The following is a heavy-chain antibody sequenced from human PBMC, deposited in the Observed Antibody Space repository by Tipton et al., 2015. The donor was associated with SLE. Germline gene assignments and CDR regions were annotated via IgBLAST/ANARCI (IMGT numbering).Heavy chain of an antibody. CDR1: GGSISSSSYY. V-gene: IGHV4-61*05. CDR3: ARGGRFLEWLTY. D-gene: IGHD3-3*01. J-gene: IGHJ4*02. CDR2: IYYSGST. Sequence: TLSLTCTVSGGSISSSSYYWSWIRQPPGKGLEWIGYIYYSGSTKYNPSLKSRVTISVDTSKNQFSLKLSSVTAADTAVYYCARGGRFLEWLTYWGQGTLVTVSS.